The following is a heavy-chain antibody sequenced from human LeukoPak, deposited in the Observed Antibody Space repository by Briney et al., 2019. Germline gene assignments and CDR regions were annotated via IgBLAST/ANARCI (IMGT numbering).Heavy chain of an antibody. D-gene: IGHD2-8*01. CDR1: GITVNSNY. J-gene: IGHJ1*01. CDR3: ASMYFSQYLQH. V-gene: IGHV3-53*01. Sequence: QPGGSLRLSCAASGITVNSNYMSWVRQAPGKRLQWVSVIYSGGSTYYADSVKGRFTISRDNSKNTLYLQMNSLGAEDTAVYYCASMYFSQYLQHWGQGTLVTVSS. CDR2: IYSGGST.